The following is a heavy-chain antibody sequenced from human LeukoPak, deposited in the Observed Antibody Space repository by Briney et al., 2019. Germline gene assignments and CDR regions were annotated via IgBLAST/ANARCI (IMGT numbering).Heavy chain of an antibody. V-gene: IGHV3-11*01. CDR3: ARRRDYFDY. Sequence: PGGSLRLSCVVSGFYLSDYYMSWIRQAPGKGLEWISYISSSGGNIYFAGSVKGRFTMSRDNARGSLYLQMNSLTADDTAIYYCARRRDYFDYWGQGTLVTVSS. J-gene: IGHJ4*02. CDR2: ISSSGGNI. CDR1: GFYLSDYY.